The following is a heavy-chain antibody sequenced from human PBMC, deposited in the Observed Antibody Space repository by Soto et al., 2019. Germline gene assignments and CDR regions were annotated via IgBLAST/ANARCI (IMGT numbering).Heavy chain of an antibody. CDR3: ALRYCSRTTCPPLNSYFYMDV. V-gene: IGHV3-23*01. CDR1: GLSFSNYA. Sequence: EMQLLESGGALVQTGGSLRLSCAASGLSFSNYAMTWVRQAPGKGLEWVSGISGSGGTTFYAGSVKGRFAISRDNSKKTLYLQMNSLRDEDTALYYCALRYCSRTTCPPLNSYFYMDVWGKGTTVTVSS. CDR2: ISGSGGTT. J-gene: IGHJ6*03. D-gene: IGHD2-2*01.